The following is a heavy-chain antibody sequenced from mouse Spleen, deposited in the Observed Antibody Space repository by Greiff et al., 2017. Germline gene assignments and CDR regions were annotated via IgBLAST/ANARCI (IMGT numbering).Heavy chain of an antibody. D-gene: IGHD3-1*01. V-gene: IGHV1-76*01. CDR3: ARGSSGYVGFAY. Sequence: QVQLQQSGAELVRPGASVKLSCKASGYTFTDYYINWVKQRPGQGLEWIARIYPGSGNTYYNEKFKGKATLTAEKSSSTAYMQLSSLTSEDSAVYFCARGSSGYVGFAYWGQGTLVTVSA. J-gene: IGHJ3*01. CDR2: IYPGSGNT. CDR1: GYTFTDYY.